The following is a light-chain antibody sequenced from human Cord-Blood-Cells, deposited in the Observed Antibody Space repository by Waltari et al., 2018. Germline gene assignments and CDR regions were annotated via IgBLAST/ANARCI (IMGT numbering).Light chain of an antibody. CDR1: QSVSSY. V-gene: IGKV3-11*01. Sequence: EIVLTQSPATLSLSPGERATLSSRASQSVSSYLAWYQQKPGQAPRLLIYAASNRATGIPARFSGSGSGTDFTLTISSLEPEDFAVYYCQQRSNWPRTFGQGTKVEIK. J-gene: IGKJ1*01. CDR2: AAS. CDR3: QQRSNWPRT.